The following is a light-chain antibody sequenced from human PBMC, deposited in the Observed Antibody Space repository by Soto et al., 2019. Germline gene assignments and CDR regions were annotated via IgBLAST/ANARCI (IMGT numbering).Light chain of an antibody. J-gene: IGKJ4*01. CDR1: QSFTGM. V-gene: IGKV1-5*01. Sequence: DIQMTQSPSTLSASVGDRVTITCRASQSFTGMLAWYQQKPGKAPKLLIYDASTLESGVPSRFSGSGSGTEFTLTIRRLQPDDFAVCCQSYGRSPLGGGTEVDIK. CDR3: SYGRSP. CDR2: DAS.